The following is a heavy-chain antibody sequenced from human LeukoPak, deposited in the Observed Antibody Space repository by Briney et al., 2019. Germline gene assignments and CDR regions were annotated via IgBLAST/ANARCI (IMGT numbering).Heavy chain of an antibody. D-gene: IGHD2-15*01. J-gene: IGHJ6*02. Sequence: SETLSLTCTVSGGSISSYYWRWLRQPAGKGLECIGRIYTSGSTNYNPSLKSRVTMSVDTSKNQFSLKLSSVTAADTAVYYCARDEARVVAATSYGMDVWGQGTTVTVSS. CDR2: IYTSGST. V-gene: IGHV4-4*07. CDR1: GGSISSYY. CDR3: ARDEARVVAATSYGMDV.